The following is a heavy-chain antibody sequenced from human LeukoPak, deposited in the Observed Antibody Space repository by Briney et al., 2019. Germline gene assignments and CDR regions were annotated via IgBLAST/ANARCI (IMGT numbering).Heavy chain of an antibody. V-gene: IGHV3-7*01. CDR1: GFTFSSYW. J-gene: IGHJ4*02. Sequence: PGGSLRLSCAASGFTFSSYWMSWVRQAPGKGLEWVANIKHDGSEKYYVDSVKGRLTISRDNAKNSLYLQMNSLRAEDTAVYYCARDYGGSSPFDYWGQGTLVTVSS. CDR2: IKHDGSEK. CDR3: ARDYGGSSPFDY. D-gene: IGHD4-23*01.